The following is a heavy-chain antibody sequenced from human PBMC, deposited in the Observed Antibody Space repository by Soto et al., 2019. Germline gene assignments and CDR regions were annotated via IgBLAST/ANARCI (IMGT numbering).Heavy chain of an antibody. CDR1: GFTFSNYG. J-gene: IGHJ6*02. D-gene: IGHD1-26*01. Sequence: SLRLSCAASGFTFSNYGMHWVRQAPGKGLEWVAIIWHDGNNKYYADSVRGRFIISRDNSKNRLYLQMNSLRAEDTAVYYCASDLVGASDSYGLDVWGQGTTVTVYS. CDR2: IWHDGNNK. CDR3: ASDLVGASDSYGLDV. V-gene: IGHV3-33*01.